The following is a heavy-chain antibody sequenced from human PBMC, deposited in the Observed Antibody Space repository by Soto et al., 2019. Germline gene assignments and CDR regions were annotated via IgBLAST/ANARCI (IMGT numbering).Heavy chain of an antibody. Sequence: KASETLSLTCTVAGGPITSYYWISIRQPAGKGREGIGRIYSSGSTNYKPSLKSRVTMSVDTSKTQFSLRLSSVNAADTAVYYRASAQHDYYARQGGMDVWGQVTTVTVCS. D-gene: IGHD3-10*01. J-gene: IGHJ6*01. V-gene: IGHV4-4*07. CDR2: IYSSGST. CDR1: GGPITSYY. CDR3: ASAQHDYYARQGGMDV.